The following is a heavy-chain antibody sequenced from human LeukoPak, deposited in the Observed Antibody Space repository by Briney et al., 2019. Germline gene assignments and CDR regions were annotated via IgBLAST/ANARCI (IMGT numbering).Heavy chain of an antibody. V-gene: IGHV1-24*01. CDR3: ATATIEYYYDSSGYYRGAFDI. Sequence: ASVKVSCKVSGYTLTELSMHWVRQAPGKGLEWMGGFDLEDGETIYAQKFQGRVTITEDTSTDTAYMELRSLRSEDTAVYYCATATIEYYYDSSGYYRGAFDIWGQGTMVTVSS. J-gene: IGHJ3*02. CDR1: GYTLTELS. D-gene: IGHD3-22*01. CDR2: FDLEDGET.